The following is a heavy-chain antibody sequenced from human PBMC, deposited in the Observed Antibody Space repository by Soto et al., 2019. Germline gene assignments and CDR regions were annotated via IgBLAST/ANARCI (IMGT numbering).Heavy chain of an antibody. CDR3: ARDPRGIYGGNSADDAFDI. CDR1: GYTFTSYG. J-gene: IGHJ3*02. CDR2: ISAYNGNT. Sequence: QVQLVQSGAEVKKPGASVKVSCKASGYTFTSYGISWVRQAPGQGLEWMGWISAYNGNTNYAQKLQGRVTMTTDTSTSTAYMELRSLRSDDTAVYYCARDPRGIYGGNSADDAFDIWGKGTMVTVSS. D-gene: IGHD4-17*01. V-gene: IGHV1-18*01.